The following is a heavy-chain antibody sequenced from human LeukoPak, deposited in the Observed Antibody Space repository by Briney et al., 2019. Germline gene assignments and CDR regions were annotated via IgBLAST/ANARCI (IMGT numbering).Heavy chain of an antibody. D-gene: IGHD3-22*01. V-gene: IGHV4-31*03. J-gene: IGHJ3*02. Sequence: PSQTLSLTCTVSGGSISSGGYYWSWIRQHPGKGLEWIVYIYYSGSTYYNPSLKSRVTISVDTSKNQFSLKLSSVTAADTAVYYCARGIEYYDSSGYPNPDAFDIWGQGTMVTVSS. CDR3: ARGIEYYDSSGYPNPDAFDI. CDR1: GGSISSGGYY. CDR2: IYYSGST.